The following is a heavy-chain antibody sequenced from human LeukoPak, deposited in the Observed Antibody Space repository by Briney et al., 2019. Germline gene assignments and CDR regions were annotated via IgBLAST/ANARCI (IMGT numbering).Heavy chain of an antibody. V-gene: IGHV3-53*01. Sequence: GGSLRLSCTVSGFTVSSNSMSWVRQAPGKGLEWVSFIYSDNTHYSDSVKGRFTISRDNSKNTLYLQMNSLRAEDTAVYYCARGYYGSGSLNYYYYYYMDVWGKGTPVTISS. CDR3: ARGYYGSGSLNYYYYYYMDV. J-gene: IGHJ6*03. CDR1: GFTVSSNS. CDR2: IYSDNT. D-gene: IGHD3-10*01.